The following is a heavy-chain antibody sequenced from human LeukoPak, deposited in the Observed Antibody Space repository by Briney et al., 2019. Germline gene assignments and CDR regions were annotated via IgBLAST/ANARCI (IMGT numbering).Heavy chain of an antibody. D-gene: IGHD5-12*01. CDR1: GGSFSGYY. CDR3: ARRGGYSGYESHFDY. J-gene: IGHJ4*02. V-gene: IGHV4-34*01. CDR2: INHSGST. Sequence: SETLSLTCAVYGGSFSGYYWSWIRQPPGKGLEWIGEINHSGSTNYNPSLKSRVTISVDTSKNQFSLKLSSVTAADTAVYYCARRGGYSGYESHFDYWGQGTLVTVSS.